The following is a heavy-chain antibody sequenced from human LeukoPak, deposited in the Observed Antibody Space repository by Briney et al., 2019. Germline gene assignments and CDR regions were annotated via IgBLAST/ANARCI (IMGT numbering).Heavy chain of an antibody. CDR3: ATLYSSGWYLDY. Sequence: GGSLILSCAASGFTFSSYSMNWVRQAPGPGLARVSSISSRSSYIYYADSVKGRFTISRDNAKNSLYLQMNSLRAEDTAVYYCATLYSSGWYLDYWGQGTLVTVSS. J-gene: IGHJ4*02. CDR1: GFTFSSYS. CDR2: ISSRSSYI. V-gene: IGHV3-21*04. D-gene: IGHD6-19*01.